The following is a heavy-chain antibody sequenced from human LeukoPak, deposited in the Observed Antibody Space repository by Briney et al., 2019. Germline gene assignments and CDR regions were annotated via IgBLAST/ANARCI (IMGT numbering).Heavy chain of an antibody. Sequence: GASLQISCKGSGSIFTSYWIGWVRQLPGKGLEWMGIIYPGDSDTRYSPSFQGQVTISADKSISTAYLQWSSLKASDTARYYCARGIVVVPSRNWFDPWGQGTLVTVSS. D-gene: IGHD2-2*01. V-gene: IGHV5-51*01. CDR2: IYPGDSDT. J-gene: IGHJ5*02. CDR1: GSIFTSYW. CDR3: ARGIVVVPSRNWFDP.